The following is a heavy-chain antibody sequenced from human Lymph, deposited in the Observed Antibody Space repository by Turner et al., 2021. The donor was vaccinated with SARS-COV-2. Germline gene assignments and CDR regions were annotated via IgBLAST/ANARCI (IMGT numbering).Heavy chain of an antibody. J-gene: IGHJ4*02. CDR2: IYYSGRT. V-gene: IGHV4-39*01. CDR1: GCSISRSSYY. Sequence: QLQLQESGPGLVKPSETLSLTCTVSGCSISRSSYYWGWIRQPPGKGLEWIGSIYYSGRTYYNPSLKSRVTISVDTSKNQFSLKLSSVTAADTAVYYCARAPFIIVLMMYASGYFDNWGQGTLVTVSS. CDR3: ARAPFIIVLMMYASGYFDN. D-gene: IGHD2-8*01.